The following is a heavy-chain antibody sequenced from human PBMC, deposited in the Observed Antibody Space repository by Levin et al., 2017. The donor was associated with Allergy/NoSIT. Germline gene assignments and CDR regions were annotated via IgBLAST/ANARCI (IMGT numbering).Heavy chain of an antibody. V-gene: IGHV3-30-3*01. CDR1: GFTFSSYA. D-gene: IGHD5-18*01. J-gene: IGHJ4*02. CDR2: ISYDGSNK. CDR3: ARGREAMGTTFDY. Sequence: GGSLRLSCAASGFTFSSYAMHWVRQAPGKGLEWVAVISYDGSNKYYADSVKGRFTISRDNSKNTLYLQMNSLRAEDTAVYYCARGREAMGTTFDYWGQGTLVTVSS.